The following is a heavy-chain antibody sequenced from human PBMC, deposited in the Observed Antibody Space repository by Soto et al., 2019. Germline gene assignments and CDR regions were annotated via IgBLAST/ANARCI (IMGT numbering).Heavy chain of an antibody. D-gene: IGHD3-22*01. CDR3: ARDLGYDSSGYSDY. CDR2: IYSGGST. V-gene: IGHV3-53*01. CDR1: GFTVSSNY. J-gene: IGHJ4*02. Sequence: EVQLVESGGGLIQPGGSLRLSCAASGFTVSSNYMSWVRQAPGKGLEWVSVIYSGGSTYYADSVKGRFTISRDNSKNTLYLQMNSLRAEDTAVYYCARDLGYDSSGYSDYWGQGTLVTVSS.